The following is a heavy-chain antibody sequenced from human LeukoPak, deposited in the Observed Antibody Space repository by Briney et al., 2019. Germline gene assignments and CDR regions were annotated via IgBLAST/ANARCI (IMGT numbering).Heavy chain of an antibody. Sequence: ASVKVSCKASGYTFTGYYMHWVRQAPGQGLEWMGWINPNSGGTNYAQKFQGRVTMTRDTSISTAYMELSRLRSDDTAVYYCAREHLSDSYPDYWGQGTLVTVSS. CDR3: AREHLSDSYPDY. D-gene: IGHD2-21*01. V-gene: IGHV1-2*02. CDR2: INPNSGGT. J-gene: IGHJ4*02. CDR1: GYTFTGYY.